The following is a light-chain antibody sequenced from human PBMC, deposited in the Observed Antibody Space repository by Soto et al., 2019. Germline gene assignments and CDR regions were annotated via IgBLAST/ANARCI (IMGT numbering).Light chain of an antibody. CDR1: SSNIGNNY. CDR2: DDN. J-gene: IGLJ2*01. CDR3: GSWDTSLSTPLLV. V-gene: IGLV1-51*01. Sequence: QSVLTQPPSVSAAPGQKVTISCSGSSSNIGNNYVSWYQQLPGTAPKLLIYDDNARPSGIPDRFSGSKSGTAATLGITGLHTGDEADYYCGSWDTSLSTPLLVFGGGTQLTVL.